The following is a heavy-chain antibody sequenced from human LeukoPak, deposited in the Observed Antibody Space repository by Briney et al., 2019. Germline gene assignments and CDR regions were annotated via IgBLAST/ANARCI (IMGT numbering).Heavy chain of an antibody. CDR1: GYTFTNYY. J-gene: IGHJ6*03. Sequence: ASVKVSCKASGYTFTNYYVHWERQAPGQGLEWMGWINPNSGGTNYAQKFQGRVTMTRDTSISTAYMELSRLRSDDTAVYYCARGPLLVAAAGSHYYYMDVWGKGTTVTVSS. CDR3: ARGPLLVAAAGSHYYYMDV. CDR2: INPNSGGT. D-gene: IGHD6-13*01. V-gene: IGHV1-2*02.